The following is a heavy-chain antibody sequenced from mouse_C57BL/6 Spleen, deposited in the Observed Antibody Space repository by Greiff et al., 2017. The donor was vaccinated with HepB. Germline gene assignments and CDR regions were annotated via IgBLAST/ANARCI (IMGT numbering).Heavy chain of an antibody. D-gene: IGHD1-1*01. J-gene: IGHJ1*03. CDR1: GFTFTDYY. Sequence: EVKLVESGGGLVQPGGSLSLSCAASGFTFTDYYMSWVRQPPGKALEWLGFIRNKANGYTTEYSASVKGRFTISRDNSQSILYLQMNALRAEDSATYYCARYTPFGSSYVYFDVWGTGTTVTVSS. CDR3: ARYTPFGSSYVYFDV. CDR2: IRNKANGYTT. V-gene: IGHV7-3*01.